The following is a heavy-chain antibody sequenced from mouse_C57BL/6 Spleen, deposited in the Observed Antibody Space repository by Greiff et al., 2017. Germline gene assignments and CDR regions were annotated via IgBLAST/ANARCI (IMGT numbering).Heavy chain of an antibody. CDR1: GYTFTGYW. Sequence: QVQLQQPGTELVKPGASVKLSCKASGYTFTGYWMHWVKQSPGQGLEWIGNINPSNGGTNYNEKFKGKATVTVDKSSSTAYMQLSSLTSEDSAVYYCARAVVDHWYFDVWGTGTTVTVSS. J-gene: IGHJ1*03. D-gene: IGHD1-1*01. CDR3: ARAVVDHWYFDV. V-gene: IGHV1-53*01. CDR2: INPSNGGT.